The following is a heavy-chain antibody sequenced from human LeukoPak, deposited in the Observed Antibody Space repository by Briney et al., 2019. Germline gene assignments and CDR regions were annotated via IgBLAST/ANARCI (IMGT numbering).Heavy chain of an antibody. CDR3: ARDYWGIAVAGIEYYFDY. J-gene: IGHJ4*02. V-gene: IGHV1-2*06. CDR1: GYTFTGYY. CDR2: INPNSGGT. D-gene: IGHD6-19*01. Sequence: GASVKVSCKASGYTFTGYYMHWVRQAPGQGLEWMGRINPNSGGTNYAQKFQGRVTMTRDTSISTAYMELSRLRSDGTAVYYCARDYWGIAVAGIEYYFDYWGQGTLVTVSS.